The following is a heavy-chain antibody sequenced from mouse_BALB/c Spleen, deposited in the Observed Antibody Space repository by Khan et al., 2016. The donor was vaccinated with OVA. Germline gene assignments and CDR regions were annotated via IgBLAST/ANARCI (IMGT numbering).Heavy chain of an antibody. CDR2: INTYSGET. Sequence: QIQLVQSGPELKKPGETVKISCKASGYIFTNHGMNWVKQAPGKGLKWMGWINTYSGETTYVDDFKGRFAFSLETSASTAYLQINNLKNEDTATYFCARVGYSGTMDYWGQGTSVTVSS. CDR1: GYIFTNHG. V-gene: IGHV9-3-1*01. CDR3: ARVGYSGTMDY. D-gene: IGHD2-14*01. J-gene: IGHJ4*01.